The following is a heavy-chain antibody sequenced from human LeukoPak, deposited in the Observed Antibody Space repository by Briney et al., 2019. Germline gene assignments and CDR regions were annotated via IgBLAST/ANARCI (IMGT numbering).Heavy chain of an antibody. CDR1: GGSISSSSYY. CDR3: ARRPFSARGIAVAGTWLDY. J-gene: IGHJ4*02. Sequence: SETLSLTCTVSGGSISSSSYYWGWIRQPPGKGLEWIGSIYYSGSTYYNPSLKSRVTIDTSKNQFSLKLSSVTAADAAVYYCARRPFSARGIAVAGTWLDYWGQGTLVTVSS. V-gene: IGHV4-39*01. CDR2: IYYSGST. D-gene: IGHD6-19*01.